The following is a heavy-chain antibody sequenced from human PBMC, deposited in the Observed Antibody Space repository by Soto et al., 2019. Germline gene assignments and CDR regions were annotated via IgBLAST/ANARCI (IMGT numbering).Heavy chain of an antibody. CDR2: ISGSGGST. D-gene: IGHD1-20*01. V-gene: IGHV3-64*01. J-gene: IGHJ2*01. CDR3: VIFQSEDGIRGVREVSAFLLNRSSDL. Sequence: GKGLEYVSAISGSGGSTYYANSVKGRFTISRDNSKNTLYLQMGSLRAEDMAVYYCVIFQSEDGIRGVREVSAFLLNRSSDL.